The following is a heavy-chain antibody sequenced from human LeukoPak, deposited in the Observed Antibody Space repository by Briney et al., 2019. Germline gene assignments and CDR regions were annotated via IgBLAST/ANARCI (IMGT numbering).Heavy chain of an antibody. J-gene: IGHJ4*02. CDR1: GGSISSHY. Sequence: SETLSLTCTVSGGSISSHYWSWIRQPPGKGLEWIGYIYYSGSTNYNPSLKSRVTISVDTSKNQFSLKLSSVTAADTAVYYCARDKGLRDFDYWGQGTLVTVSS. CDR3: ARDKGLRDFDY. CDR2: IYYSGST. V-gene: IGHV4-59*11. D-gene: IGHD4-17*01.